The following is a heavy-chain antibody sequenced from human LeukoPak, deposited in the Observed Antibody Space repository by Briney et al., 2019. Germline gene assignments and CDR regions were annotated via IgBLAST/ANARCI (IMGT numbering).Heavy chain of an antibody. CDR3: VRGMDV. CDR1: GFTFNTYW. V-gene: IGHV3-7*01. J-gene: IGHJ6*03. Sequence: GGSLRLSCAASGFTFNTYWMTWVRQAPGKGLEWVANIKQDGSDKRYVASVKGRFTISRDNAKNSLYLQVNSLRAEDTAVYYCVRGMDVWGKGTTVTVSS. CDR2: IKQDGSDK.